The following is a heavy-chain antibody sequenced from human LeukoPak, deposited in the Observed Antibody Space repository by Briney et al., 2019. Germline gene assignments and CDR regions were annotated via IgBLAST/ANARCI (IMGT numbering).Heavy chain of an antibody. J-gene: IGHJ4*02. D-gene: IGHD3-22*01. CDR2: ISAYNGNT. V-gene: IGHV1-18*01. Sequence: ASVKVSCKASGYTFTSYGISWVRQAPGQGLEWMGWISAYNGNTNYAQKLQGRVTMTEDTSTDTAYMELSSLRSEDTAVYYCATDQSGYSGYYFDYWGQGTLVTVSS. CDR3: ATDQSGYSGYYFDY. CDR1: GYTFTSYG.